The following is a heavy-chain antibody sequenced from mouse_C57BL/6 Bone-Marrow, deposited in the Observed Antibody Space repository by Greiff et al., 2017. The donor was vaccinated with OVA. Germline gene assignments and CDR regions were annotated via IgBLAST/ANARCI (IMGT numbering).Heavy chain of an antibody. Sequence: EVHLVESGGGLVQPGGSMKLSCAASGFTFSDAWMDWVRQSPEKGLEWVAEIRNKANNHATYYAESVKGRFTISRDDSKSSVYLQMNSLRAEDTGIYYCTRPGITTGTMDDWGKGTSVTVSS. CDR1: GFTFSDAW. CDR3: TRPGITTGTMDD. J-gene: IGHJ4*01. CDR2: IRNKANNHAT. D-gene: IGHD1-1*01. V-gene: IGHV6-6*01.